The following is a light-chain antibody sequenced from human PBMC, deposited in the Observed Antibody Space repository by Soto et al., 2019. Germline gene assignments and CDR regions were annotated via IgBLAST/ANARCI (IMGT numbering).Light chain of an antibody. V-gene: IGLV1-40*01. CDR2: VNT. CDR3: QSYDNSLSGYVI. CDR1: SSNIGAGYD. Sequence: QSVLTQPPSVSGAPGQRVTISCTGGSSNIGAGYDVHWYQQLPGTAPKLLIYVNTNRPSGVPDRFSGSKSGTSASLAITGLQAEDVADYSCQSYDNSLSGYVIFGGGTKLTVL. J-gene: IGLJ2*01.